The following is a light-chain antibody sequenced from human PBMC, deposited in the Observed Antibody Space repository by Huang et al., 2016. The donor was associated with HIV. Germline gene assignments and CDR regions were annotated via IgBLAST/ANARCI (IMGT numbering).Light chain of an antibody. CDR2: DAS. Sequence: DIQMTQSPPSLSASVGDRVTISCRASQIISSYLIWYKQEPGKAPKLLIYDASSVQRGVPSRFGGSGSGTDFTLTISNLQPEDFATYYCQQSHSTPYTFGQGTKLEIK. CDR1: QIISSY. V-gene: IGKV1-39*01. CDR3: QQSHSTPYT. J-gene: IGKJ2*01.